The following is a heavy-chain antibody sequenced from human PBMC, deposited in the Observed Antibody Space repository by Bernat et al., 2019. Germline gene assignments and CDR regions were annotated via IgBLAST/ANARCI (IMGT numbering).Heavy chain of an antibody. V-gene: IGHV3-48*03. D-gene: IGHD6-13*01. CDR3: ARGAEQQLVRIRIPYYYYGMDV. Sequence: EVQLVESGGGLVQPGGSLRLSCAASGFTFSSYEMNWVRQAPGKGLEWVSYISSSGSTIYYADSVKGRFTISRDNAKNSLYLQMNSLRAEDTAVYYCARGAEQQLVRIRIPYYYYGMDVWGQGTTVTVSS. J-gene: IGHJ6*02. CDR1: GFTFSSYE. CDR2: ISSSGSTI.